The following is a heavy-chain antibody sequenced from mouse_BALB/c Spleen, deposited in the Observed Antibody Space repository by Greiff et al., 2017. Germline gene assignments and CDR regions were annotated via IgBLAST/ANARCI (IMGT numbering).Heavy chain of an antibody. D-gene: IGHD1-1*01. CDR3: ARCTTVVATYWYFDV. V-gene: IGHV1S56*01. CDR2: IYPGNVNT. J-gene: IGHJ1*01. Sequence: VQLHQSGPELVKPGASVRISCKASGYTFTSYYIHWVKQRPGQGLEWIGWIYPGNVNTKYNEKFKGKATLTADKSSSTAYMQLSSLTSEDSAVYFCARCTTVVATYWYFDVWGAGTTVTVSS. CDR1: GYTFTSYY.